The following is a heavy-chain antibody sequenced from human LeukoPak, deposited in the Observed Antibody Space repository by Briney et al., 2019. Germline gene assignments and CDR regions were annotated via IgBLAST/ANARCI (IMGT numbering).Heavy chain of an antibody. CDR1: GGSFSSGYYC. CDR2: LCYSGNI. CDR3: AREERYYYDSSGYWRAEYFQH. V-gene: IGHV4-39*07. D-gene: IGHD3-22*01. J-gene: IGHJ1*01. Sequence: SETLSLTCSISGGSFSSGYYCWGWVRQPPGKGLEWIGTLCYSGNIYYNPSLKSPVTISIDTSKNQFSLKLSSVTAADTAVYYCAREERYYYDSSGYWRAEYFQHWGQGTLVTVSS.